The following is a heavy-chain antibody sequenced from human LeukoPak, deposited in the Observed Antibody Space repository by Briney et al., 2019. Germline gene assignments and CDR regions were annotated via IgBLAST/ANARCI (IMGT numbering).Heavy chain of an antibody. V-gene: IGHV3-43*02. J-gene: IGHJ6*02. CDR2: ISGDGSTT. CDR3: AKDLYCSSTSCYRIGMDV. CDR1: GFTFSAYA. Sequence: GGSLRLSCAASGFTFSAYAMSWVRQAPGKGLEWVSLISGDGSTTYYADSVKGRFTISRSNSKNSLYLQMNSLRSEDTAAYYCAKDLYCSSTSCYRIGMDVWGQGTTATVSS. D-gene: IGHD2-2*01.